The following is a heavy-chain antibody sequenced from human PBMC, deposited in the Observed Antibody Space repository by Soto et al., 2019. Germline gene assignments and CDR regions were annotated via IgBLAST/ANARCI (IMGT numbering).Heavy chain of an antibody. D-gene: IGHD2-8*01. CDR1: GFTFISYE. V-gene: IGHV3-48*03. CDR2: ISSSGSTI. Sequence: GGSLRLSCAASGFTFISYEMNWVRQAPGKGLEWVSYISSSGSTIYYADSVKGRFTISRDNAKNSLYLQMNSLRAEDTAVYYCARDRGEAYCTNGVCFGGGMDVWGQGTTVTVSS. J-gene: IGHJ6*02. CDR3: ARDRGEAYCTNGVCFGGGMDV.